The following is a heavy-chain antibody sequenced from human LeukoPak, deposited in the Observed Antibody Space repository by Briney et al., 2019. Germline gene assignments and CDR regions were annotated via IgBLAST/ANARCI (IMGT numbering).Heavy chain of an antibody. CDR3: ARDRGSLRYYFDY. D-gene: IGHD1-26*01. Sequence: KPSETLSLTCAVNGGHFSGYYWSWIRQPPRKGLEWIGEINHSGSTNYNPSLKSRVTISVDTSKNQFSLQLNSVTPEDTAVYYCARDRGSLRYYFDYWGQGTLVTVSS. CDR2: INHSGST. J-gene: IGHJ4*02. V-gene: IGHV4-34*01. CDR1: GGHFSGYY.